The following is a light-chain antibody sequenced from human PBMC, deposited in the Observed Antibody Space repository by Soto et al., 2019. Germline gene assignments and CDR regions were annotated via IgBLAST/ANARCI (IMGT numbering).Light chain of an antibody. CDR2: AAS. J-gene: IGKJ2*01. CDR3: LQHNSLPLT. Sequence: SLSASVGDRVTITCRASQGIRNALVWYQQKPGKAPKRLIYAASSLQSGVPSRFSGTGSGTEFTLTINSLQPEDFATYYCLQHNSLPLTFGQGTKLEIK. V-gene: IGKV1-17*01. CDR1: QGIRNA.